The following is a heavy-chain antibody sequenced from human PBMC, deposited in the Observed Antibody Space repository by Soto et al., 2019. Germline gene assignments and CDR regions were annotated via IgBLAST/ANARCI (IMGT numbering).Heavy chain of an antibody. CDR1: GFTFSSYS. D-gene: IGHD1-1*01. CDR3: ARDHPTRSS. Sequence: EVQLVESGGGLVQPGGSLRLSCAASGFTFSSYSMNWVRQAPGKGLEWVSYISSSSSTIYYADSVKGRFTISRDNAKNSLYLQMTSLRDEDTAVYYCARDHPTRSSWGQGTMVTVSS. J-gene: IGHJ3*01. V-gene: IGHV3-48*02. CDR2: ISSSSSTI.